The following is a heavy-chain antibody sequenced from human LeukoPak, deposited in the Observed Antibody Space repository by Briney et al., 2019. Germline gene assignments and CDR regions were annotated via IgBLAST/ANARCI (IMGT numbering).Heavy chain of an antibody. D-gene: IGHD2-15*01. V-gene: IGHV3-13*01. J-gene: IGHJ6*02. Sequence: GGSLRLSCAASGFTFSSYDMHWVRQATGKGLEWVSAIGTAGDTYYPGSVKGRFTISRENAKNSLYLQMNSLRAGDTAVYYCARGYCSRGNCYYYFYGMDVWGQGTTVTVSS. CDR1: GFTFSSYD. CDR3: ARGYCSRGNCYYYFYGMDV. CDR2: IGTAGDT.